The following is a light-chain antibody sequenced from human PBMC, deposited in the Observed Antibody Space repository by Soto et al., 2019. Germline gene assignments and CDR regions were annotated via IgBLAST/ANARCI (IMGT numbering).Light chain of an antibody. Sequence: DIQMTQSPSSLSASVGDRVTITCRASQSISSYLNWYQQKPGKAPKLLIYAASSLQSGVPSRFSGSGSGTDFTLTISSLQPEDFAVFYCQQYGTSEIIFGQGTRREIK. V-gene: IGKV1-39*01. J-gene: IGKJ5*01. CDR2: AAS. CDR3: QQYGTSEII. CDR1: QSISSY.